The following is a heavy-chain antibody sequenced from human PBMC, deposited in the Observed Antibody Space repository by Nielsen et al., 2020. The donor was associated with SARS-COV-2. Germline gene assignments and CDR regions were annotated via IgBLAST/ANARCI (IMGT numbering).Heavy chain of an antibody. J-gene: IGHJ4*02. D-gene: IGHD4-23*01. Sequence: SETLSLTCTVSGGSVKNSHFWGWVRQPPGEWLEWIVSIHYSGSIFYNTSLKSRVIISVDASQNQFSLRLSSMTAADTAIYYCARGRNDYGGAFFDSWGLGALLTVTS. CDR3: ARGRNDYGGAFFDS. CDR2: IHYSGSI. CDR1: GGSVKNSHF. V-gene: IGHV4-39*07.